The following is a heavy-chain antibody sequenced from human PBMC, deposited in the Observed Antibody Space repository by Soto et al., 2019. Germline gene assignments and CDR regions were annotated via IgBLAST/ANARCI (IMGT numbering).Heavy chain of an antibody. Sequence: QLQLQESGPGLVKPSETLSLDCTVSGGSVSSSRYFWGWIHQPPGKGLEWIGSVYFDGSTYYSASLKSRVTISVDTAKNQFSLKLISVTAADTAVYYCAGHPIAAAPGNRHVDVWGIGTTVTVSS. D-gene: IGHD6-13*01. CDR1: GGSVSSSRYF. J-gene: IGHJ6*04. V-gene: IGHV4-39*01. CDR2: VYFDGST. CDR3: AGHPIAAAPGNRHVDV.